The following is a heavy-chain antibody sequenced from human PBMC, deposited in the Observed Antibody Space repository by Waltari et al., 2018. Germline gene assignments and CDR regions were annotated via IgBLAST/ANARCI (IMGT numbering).Heavy chain of an antibody. Sequence: QVQLVQSGAEVKRPGASVRVSCQASGYTFIDYFVHWVRQAPGRGLGWMGWINPNSGDTNYTQKFRCRVTMTRDTSISTAYMELRRLRSDDTALYYCARVGRYCAGGSCYFHSWGQGTLVTVSS. V-gene: IGHV1-2*02. J-gene: IGHJ4*02. CDR2: INPNSGDT. CDR1: GYTFIDYF. D-gene: IGHD2-15*01. CDR3: ARVGRYCAGGSCYFHS.